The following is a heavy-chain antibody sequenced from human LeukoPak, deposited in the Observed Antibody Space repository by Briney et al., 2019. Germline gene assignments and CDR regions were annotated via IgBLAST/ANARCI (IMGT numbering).Heavy chain of an antibody. CDR1: GGTFSSYA. D-gene: IGHD3-9*01. V-gene: IGHV1-69*13. J-gene: IGHJ6*02. CDR2: IIPIFGTA. Sequence: GASVKVSCKASGGTFSSYAISWVRQAPGQGLEWMGGIIPIFGTANYAQKLQGRVTITADESTSTAYMELSSLRSEDTAVYYCASRGDYDILTGYQGAYYFYGMDVWGQGTTVTVSS. CDR3: ASRGDYDILTGYQGAYYFYGMDV.